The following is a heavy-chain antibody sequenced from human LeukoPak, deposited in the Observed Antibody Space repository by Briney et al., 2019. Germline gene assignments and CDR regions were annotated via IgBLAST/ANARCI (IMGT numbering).Heavy chain of an antibody. Sequence: GGSLRLSCAASGFTFSSYSMNWVRQAPGKGLEWVSSISISSVYIYYADSVKGRFTISRDNTKNTLYLQINSLSAEDTAVCYCARDAGYYFDYWGQGTLVTVSS. CDR1: GFTFSSYS. CDR2: ISISSVYI. J-gene: IGHJ4*02. CDR3: ARDAGYYFDY. V-gene: IGHV3-21*01.